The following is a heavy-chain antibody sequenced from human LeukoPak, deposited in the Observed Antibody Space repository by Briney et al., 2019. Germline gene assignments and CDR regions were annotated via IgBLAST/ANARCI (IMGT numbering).Heavy chain of an antibody. V-gene: IGHV3-74*01. CDR3: AMGPYYYDSSGYYY. CDR2: INTDGNST. CDR1: GFTFSSYW. D-gene: IGHD3-22*01. J-gene: IGHJ4*02. Sequence: GGSLRLSCAASGFTFSSYWMHWVRQVPGKGLVWVSRINTDGNSTGYADSVKGRFTVSRDNAKNTLYLQMNSLRAEDTAVYYCAMGPYYYDSSGYYYWGQGTLVTVSS.